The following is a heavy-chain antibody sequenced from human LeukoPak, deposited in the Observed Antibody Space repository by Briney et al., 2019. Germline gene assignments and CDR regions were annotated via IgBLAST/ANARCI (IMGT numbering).Heavy chain of an antibody. CDR1: GFTVSSNY. J-gene: IGHJ5*02. D-gene: IGHD4-17*01. CDR2: IYSGGST. Sequence: GGSLRLSCAASGFTVSSNYMSWVRQAPGKGLEWVSVIYSGGSTYYADSVKGRFTISRDNSKNTLYLQMNSLRAEDTAVYYCASETRHTNYGDYAFDPWGQGTLVTVSS. V-gene: IGHV3-66*01. CDR3: ASETRHTNYGDYAFDP.